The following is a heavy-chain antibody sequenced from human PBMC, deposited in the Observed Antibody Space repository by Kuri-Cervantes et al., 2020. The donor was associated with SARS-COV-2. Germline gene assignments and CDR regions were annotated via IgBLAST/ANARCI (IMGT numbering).Heavy chain of an antibody. J-gene: IGHJ6*03. D-gene: IGHD3-16*01. CDR3: ARGAANYYMDV. CDR2: IWYDGKNE. CDR1: GNTLTELS. V-gene: IGHV3-33*01. Sequence: SCKVSGNTLTELSIHWVRQAPGKGLEWVAVIWYDGKNEYYAGSVKGRFTISRDNSRNTVLLQMNILRAEDTAIYYCARGAANYYMDVWGTGTTVTVSS.